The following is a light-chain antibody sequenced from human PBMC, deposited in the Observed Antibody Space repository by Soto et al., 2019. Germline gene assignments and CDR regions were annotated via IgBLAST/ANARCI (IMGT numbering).Light chain of an antibody. J-gene: IGKJ4*01. CDR1: QSVSSQ. CDR3: HQRSDRPVT. CDR2: DAS. Sequence: EILLTPSRATLSLSPGGRATLSCRASQSVSSQLGLYQQRPGQAPRLLSYDASNWATGIPDRFSGSGSGTAFTLTISNLEPEEFAVYSGHQRSDRPVTVGRGT. V-gene: IGKV3-11*01.